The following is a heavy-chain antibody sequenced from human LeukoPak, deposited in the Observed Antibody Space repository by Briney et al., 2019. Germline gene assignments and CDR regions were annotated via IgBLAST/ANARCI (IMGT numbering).Heavy chain of an antibody. CDR3: AREKGNSYGYDY. CDR2: IYYSGST. Sequence: SETLSLTCTVSGGSISSFYWTWIRQPPGKGLEWIGYIYYSGSTNYNPSLKSRVIISVDTSMNQFSLKLSSVTAADTAVYYCAREKGNSYGYDYWGQGTLVTVSS. CDR1: GGSISSFY. J-gene: IGHJ4*02. V-gene: IGHV4-59*01. D-gene: IGHD5-18*01.